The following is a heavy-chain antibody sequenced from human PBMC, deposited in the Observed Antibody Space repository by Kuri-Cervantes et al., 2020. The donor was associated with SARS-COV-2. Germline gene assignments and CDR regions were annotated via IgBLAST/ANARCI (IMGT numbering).Heavy chain of an antibody. Sequence: GGSLRLSCSASGFSFSSYAMHWVRQPPGKGLEWVSAISGSGGSTYYADSVKGRFTISRDNSKNTLYLQMNSLRAEDTAIYYCAKDAGYSSSWYVGGSIWFDPWGQGTLVTVSS. CDR3: AKDAGYSSSWYVGGSIWFDP. V-gene: IGHV3-23*01. CDR2: ISGSGGST. J-gene: IGHJ5*02. D-gene: IGHD6-13*01. CDR1: GFSFSSYA.